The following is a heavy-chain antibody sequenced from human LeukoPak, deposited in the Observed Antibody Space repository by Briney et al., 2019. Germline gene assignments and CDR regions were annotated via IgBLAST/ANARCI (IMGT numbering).Heavy chain of an antibody. CDR1: GFTFDDYA. CDR2: ISWNSGSI. J-gene: IGHJ3*02. D-gene: IGHD2-21*01. Sequence: GGSLRLSCAASGFTFDDYAMHWDRQAPGKGLEWVSGISWNSGSIGYADSVEGRFTISRDNAKNSLYLQMNSLRAEDTALYYCAKDMDKVNDAFDIWGQGTMVTVSS. CDR3: AKDMDKVNDAFDI. V-gene: IGHV3-9*01.